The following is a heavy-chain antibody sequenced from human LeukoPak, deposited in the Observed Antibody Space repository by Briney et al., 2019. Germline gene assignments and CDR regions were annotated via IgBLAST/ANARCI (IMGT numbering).Heavy chain of an antibody. CDR3: ARARDYDIVTRAYYFDY. J-gene: IGHJ4*02. CDR1: GYTFTSYY. Sequence: ASVKVSCKASGYTFTSYYMHWVRQAPGQGLEWMGIINPSGGSTSYAQKFQGRVTMTRDTSTSTVYMELSSLRSEDTAVYYCARARDYDIVTRAYYFDYWGRGTLVTVSS. D-gene: IGHD3-9*01. CDR2: INPSGGST. V-gene: IGHV1-46*01.